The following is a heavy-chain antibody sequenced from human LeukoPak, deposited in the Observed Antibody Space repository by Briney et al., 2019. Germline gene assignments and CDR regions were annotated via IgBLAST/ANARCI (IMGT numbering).Heavy chain of an antibody. CDR3: ARVMALTTVTTGIDDAFDI. Sequence: PGGSLRLSCAASGFTFSSYSMNWVRQAPGKGLEWVSYISSSSTIYYAASVKGRFTISGDNAKNSLYLQMNSLRAEDTAVYYCARVMALTTVTTGIDDAFDIWGQGTMVTVSS. D-gene: IGHD4-17*01. J-gene: IGHJ3*02. CDR2: ISSSSTI. V-gene: IGHV3-48*04. CDR1: GFTFSSYS.